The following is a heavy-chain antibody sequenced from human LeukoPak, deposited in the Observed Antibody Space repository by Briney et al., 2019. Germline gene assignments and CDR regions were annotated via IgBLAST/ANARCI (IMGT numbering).Heavy chain of an antibody. CDR1: GYTFTSYY. J-gene: IGHJ5*02. D-gene: IGHD2-2*01. CDR3: ARTCPLLYCSSSFFDP. V-gene: IGHV1-18*04. CDR2: ISAYNGDT. Sequence: ASVKVSCKASGYTFTSYYMHWVRQAPGQGLEWMGWISAYNGDTKSAPKFQGRVTMTTDTPTTTAYMDLRSLRSDDTAVYYCARTCPLLYCSSSFFDPWGRGTLVTVSS.